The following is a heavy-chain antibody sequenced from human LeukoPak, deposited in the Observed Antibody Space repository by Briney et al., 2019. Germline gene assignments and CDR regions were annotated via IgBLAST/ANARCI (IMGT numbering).Heavy chain of an antibody. CDR2: IYYSGST. D-gene: IGHD3-22*01. CDR3: ARVNYDSSGYFFDY. Sequence: SETLSLTCTVSGGSISSYYWSWIRQPPGKGLEWIGYIYYSGSTNYNPSLKSRVTISVDTSKNQFSLKLSSVTAADTAVYYCARVNYDSSGYFFDYWGQGTLVTVFS. V-gene: IGHV4-59*01. J-gene: IGHJ4*02. CDR1: GGSISSYY.